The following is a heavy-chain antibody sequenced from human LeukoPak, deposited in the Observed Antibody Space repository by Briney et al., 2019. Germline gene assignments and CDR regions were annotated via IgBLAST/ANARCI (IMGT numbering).Heavy chain of an antibody. D-gene: IGHD3-22*01. CDR1: GFTFSSYA. J-gene: IGHJ6*03. V-gene: IGHV3-23*01. CDR3: AKRYYDSSGPYYYMDV. Sequence: GGSLRFSCAASGFTFSSYAMSWVRQAPGKGLEWVSTISGSGGSTYYADSVKGRFTISRDNSKNTLYLQMNSLRAEDTAVYYCAKRYYDSSGPYYYMDVWGKGTTVTVSS. CDR2: ISGSGGST.